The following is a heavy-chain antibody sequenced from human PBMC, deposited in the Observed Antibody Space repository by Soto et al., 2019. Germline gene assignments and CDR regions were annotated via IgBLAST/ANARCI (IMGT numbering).Heavy chain of an antibody. J-gene: IGHJ4*02. Sequence: GGSLRLSCAASGISFVDYVMSWVRQAPGKGLEWVSGITGSSDTTYYADSVKGRFTISRDNSKNTLFLQMNSLTGYDAAVYYCTGPTPFFNYWGRGTLVTVSS. CDR2: ITGSSDTT. CDR3: TGPTPFFNY. CDR1: GISFVDYV. V-gene: IGHV3-23*01. D-gene: IGHD1-7*01.